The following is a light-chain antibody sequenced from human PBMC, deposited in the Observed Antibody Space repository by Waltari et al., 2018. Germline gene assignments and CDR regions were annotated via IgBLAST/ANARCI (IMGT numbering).Light chain of an antibody. CDR2: EVS. CDR1: SSDVGGYNY. CDR3: SSYTSSSYV. Sequence: QSALTQPASVSGSPGQSITISCTGTSSDVGGYNYVSWYQQHPGKAPKLMIYEVSNRPSGVSNRFSGSKSGNTASLTISGLQAEDEADYYCSSYTSSSYVF. J-gene: IGLJ1*01. V-gene: IGLV2-14*01.